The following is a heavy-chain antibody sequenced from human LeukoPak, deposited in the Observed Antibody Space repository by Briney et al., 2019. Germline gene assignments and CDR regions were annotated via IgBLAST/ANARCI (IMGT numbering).Heavy chain of an antibody. CDR3: ASMRYSSSWYSFDY. Sequence: ASVKVSCKASGYTFTSYDINWVRQAPGQGLEWMGWMNPNSGDTGYPQKFQGRVTMTRNTSISTAYMELSSLRSEDTAVYYCASMRYSSSWYSFDYWGQGTLVTVSS. J-gene: IGHJ4*02. CDR1: GYTFTSYD. CDR2: MNPNSGDT. D-gene: IGHD6-13*01. V-gene: IGHV1-8*01.